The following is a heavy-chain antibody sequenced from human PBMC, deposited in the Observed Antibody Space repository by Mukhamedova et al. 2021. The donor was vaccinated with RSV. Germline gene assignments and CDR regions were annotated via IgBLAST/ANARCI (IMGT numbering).Heavy chain of an antibody. V-gene: IGHV3-23*01. CDR2: ITNGGDTT. CDR1: G. D-gene: IGHD6-6*01. CDR3: AARLNWFDP. J-gene: IGHJ5*02. Sequence: GMSWVRQAPGKGLEWVASITNGGDTTYYADSVKGRFTISRDDSQSTLFLQMNSLGVDDTALYFCAARLNWFDPWGQGTLVTVPS.